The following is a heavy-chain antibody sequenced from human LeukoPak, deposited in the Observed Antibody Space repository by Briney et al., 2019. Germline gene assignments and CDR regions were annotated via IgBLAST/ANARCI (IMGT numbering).Heavy chain of an antibody. J-gene: IGHJ6*03. D-gene: IGHD3-10*01. Sequence: GGSLRLSCVASGFIFSDYSMDWVRQAPGKGLEWVSSISSSSAYIFYSDSVKGRFTISRDNAQSSLYLQMNSLRAEDTAVYYCAREFQGATSSGSYYNYYYYYYMDVWGKGTTVTVSS. V-gene: IGHV3-21*04. CDR2: ISSSSAYI. CDR1: GFIFSDYS. CDR3: AREFQGATSSGSYYNYYYYYYMDV.